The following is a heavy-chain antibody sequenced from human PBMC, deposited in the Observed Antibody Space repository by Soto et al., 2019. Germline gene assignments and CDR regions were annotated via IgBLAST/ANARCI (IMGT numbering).Heavy chain of an antibody. CDR3: ARGSHDIDY. D-gene: IGHD1-1*01. Sequence: QVQLVQSGAEVKKPGASVKVSCKASGYTFTSYGISGVRQAPGQGLEWMGWISADNGNTNYAQKLQGRVTMTTDTPTTADYMTLDSLRSVDTAVYSCARGSHDIDYCGQGTLDTVSA. V-gene: IGHV1-18*01. CDR2: ISADNGNT. CDR1: GYTFTSYG. J-gene: IGHJ4*02.